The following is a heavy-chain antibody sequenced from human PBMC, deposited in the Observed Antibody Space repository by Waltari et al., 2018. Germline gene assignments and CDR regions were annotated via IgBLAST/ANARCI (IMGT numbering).Heavy chain of an antibody. CDR2: IKTDGAEE. V-gene: IGHV3-7*01. D-gene: IGHD3-22*01. CDR1: GFTFSNYW. Sequence: EVQLVESGGDLVQPGGSLRLSCAAAGFTFSNYWMSWVRQAPGKGPEWMANIKTDGAEEYYVDSVRGRFTISRDNAKNLLFLQMNSLRPEDTAVYYCARDQWFGFDIWGQGTMVTVSS. J-gene: IGHJ3*02. CDR3: ARDQWFGFDI.